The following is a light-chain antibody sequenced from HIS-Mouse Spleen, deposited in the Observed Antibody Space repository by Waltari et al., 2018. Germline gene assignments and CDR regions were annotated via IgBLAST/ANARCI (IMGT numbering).Light chain of an antibody. CDR3: AAWDDSLNGWV. V-gene: IGLV1-44*01. Sequence: QSVLTQPPSASGTPGQRVTISCSGSSSNIGSNTVNWYQQLPGTAPKLLISSTKQRPSGVPDRFACSKSGTSASRAISGLQSEDEADYYCAAWDDSLNGWVFGGGTKLTVL. CDR2: STK. J-gene: IGLJ3*02. CDR1: SSNIGSNT.